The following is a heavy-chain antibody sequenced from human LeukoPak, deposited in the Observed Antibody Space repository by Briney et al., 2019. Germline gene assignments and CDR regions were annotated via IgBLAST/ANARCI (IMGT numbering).Heavy chain of an antibody. CDR1: GGSFSGYY. D-gene: IGHD5-24*01. Sequence: ETLSLTCAVYGGSFSGYYWSWVRQAPGKGLEWVSGINRNGDSTGYADSVEGRFTISRDNAKNSLYLQMDSLRAEDTALYYCARDHKGGDGADAFDIWGHGTMVTVSS. J-gene: IGHJ3*02. CDR2: INRNGDST. V-gene: IGHV3-20*04. CDR3: ARDHKGGDGADAFDI.